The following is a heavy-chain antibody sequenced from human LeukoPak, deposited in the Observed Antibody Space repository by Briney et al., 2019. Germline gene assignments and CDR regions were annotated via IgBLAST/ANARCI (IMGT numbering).Heavy chain of an antibody. CDR2: ISAYNGNT. J-gene: IGHJ6*03. V-gene: IGHV1-18*01. CDR3: ARGPGGRSGYYPLEDYYYYYYMDV. Sequence: ASVKVSCKTSGYTFTTYVFNWVRQAPGQGLEWMGWISAYNGNTNYAQNLQGRVTMTTDTSTSTAYMELRSLRSDDTAVYYCARGPGGRSGYYPLEDYYYYYYMDVWGKGTTVTVSS. D-gene: IGHD3-22*01. CDR1: GYTFTTYV.